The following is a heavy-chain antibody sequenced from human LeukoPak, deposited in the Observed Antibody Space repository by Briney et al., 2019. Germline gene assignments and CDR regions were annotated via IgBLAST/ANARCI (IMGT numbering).Heavy chain of an antibody. J-gene: IGHJ4*02. CDR2: IRYDGSNK. D-gene: IGHD3-22*01. Sequence: GGSLRLSCAASGFTFNSYGMHWVRQAPGKELEWVAFIRYDGSNKYYADSVKGRFTISRDNSKNTLYLQMNSLRAEDTAVYYCAKGGSPYYYDSSGYSIDYWGQGTLVTVSS. CDR1: GFTFNSYG. CDR3: AKGGSPYYYDSSGYSIDY. V-gene: IGHV3-30*02.